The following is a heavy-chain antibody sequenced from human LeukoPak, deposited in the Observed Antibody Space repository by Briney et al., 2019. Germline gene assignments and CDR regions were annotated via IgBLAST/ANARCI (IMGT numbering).Heavy chain of an antibody. D-gene: IGHD6-6*01. J-gene: IGHJ5*02. CDR1: GGTFSSYA. V-gene: IGHV1-69*05. Sequence: ASVKVSFKASGGTFSSYAISWVRQAPGQGLEWMGGIIPIFGTANYAQKFQGRVTITTDESTSTAYMELSSLRSEDTAVYYCARAGKQLVIPPSSWVDPWGQGTLVTVS. CDR2: IIPIFGTA. CDR3: ARAGKQLVIPPSSWVDP.